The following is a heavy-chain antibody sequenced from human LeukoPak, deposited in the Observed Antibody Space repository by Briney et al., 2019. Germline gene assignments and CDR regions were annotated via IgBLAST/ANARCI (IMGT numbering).Heavy chain of an antibody. J-gene: IGHJ5*02. CDR2: ISAYNGNT. Sequence: ASVKVSCKASGGTFSSYAISWVRQAPGQGLEWMGWISAYNGNTNYAQKLQGRVTMATDTSTSTAYMELRSLRSDDTAVYYCARGIVGATIGENWFDPWGQGTLVTVSS. D-gene: IGHD1-26*01. CDR3: ARGIVGATIGENWFDP. CDR1: GGTFSSYA. V-gene: IGHV1-18*01.